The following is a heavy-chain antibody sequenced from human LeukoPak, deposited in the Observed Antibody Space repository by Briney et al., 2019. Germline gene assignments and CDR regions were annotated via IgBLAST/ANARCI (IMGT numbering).Heavy chain of an antibody. J-gene: IGHJ4*02. Sequence: SETQSLTCTGSGGSISSYYWSWIRQPPGKGLEWIGYIYYSGSTNYNPSLKSRVTISVDTSKNQFSLKLSSVTAADTAVYYCARGSYYDSSGYYIHFDYWGQGTLVTVSS. V-gene: IGHV4-59*01. D-gene: IGHD3-22*01. CDR3: ARGSYYDSSGYYIHFDY. CDR1: GGSISSYY. CDR2: IYYSGST.